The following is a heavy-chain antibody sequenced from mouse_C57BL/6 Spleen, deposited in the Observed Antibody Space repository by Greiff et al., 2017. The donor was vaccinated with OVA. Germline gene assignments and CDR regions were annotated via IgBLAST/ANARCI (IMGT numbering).Heavy chain of an antibody. CDR3: TLIYYGNYDY. D-gene: IGHD2-1*01. Sequence: EVHLVESGAELVRPGASVKLSCTASGFNIKDDYMHWVKQRPEQGLEWIGWIDPENGDTEYASKFQGKATITADTSSNTAYLQLSSLTSEDTAVYYCTLIYYGNYDYWGQGTTLTVSS. CDR1: GFNIKDDY. CDR2: IDPENGDT. J-gene: IGHJ2*01. V-gene: IGHV14-4*01.